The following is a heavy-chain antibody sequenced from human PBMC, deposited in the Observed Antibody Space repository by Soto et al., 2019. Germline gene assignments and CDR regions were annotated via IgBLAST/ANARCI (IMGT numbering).Heavy chain of an antibody. CDR2: ISGSGSST. CDR3: AKVEGGWIPNEYFQH. V-gene: IGHV3-23*01. Sequence: GGSLRLSCAASGFTFSRYSMNWVRQAPGKGLEWVSDISGSGSSTYYADSVKGRFTISRDNSKNTLYLQMNSLRAEDTAVYYCAKVEGGWIPNEYFQHWGQGTLVTVSS. J-gene: IGHJ1*01. CDR1: GFTFSRYS. D-gene: IGHD6-19*01.